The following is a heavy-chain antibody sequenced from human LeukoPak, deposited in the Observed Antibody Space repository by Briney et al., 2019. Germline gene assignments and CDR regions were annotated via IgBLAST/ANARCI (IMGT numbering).Heavy chain of an antibody. CDR2: ISAYNGNT. CDR3: ARDQYYDFWSGYSNHLGYYYGMDV. V-gene: IGHV1-18*01. D-gene: IGHD3-3*01. Sequence: GASVKVSCKASGYTFTSYAMNWVRQAPGQGLEWMGWISAYNGNTNYAQKLQGRVTMTTDTSMSTAYMELRSLRSDDTAVYYCARDQYYDFWSGYSNHLGYYYGMDVWGQGTTVTVSS. CDR1: GYTFTSYA. J-gene: IGHJ6*02.